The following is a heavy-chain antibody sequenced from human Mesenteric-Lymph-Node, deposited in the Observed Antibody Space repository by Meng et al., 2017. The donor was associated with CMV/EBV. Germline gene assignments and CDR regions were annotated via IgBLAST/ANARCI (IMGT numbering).Heavy chain of an antibody. J-gene: IGHJ4*02. CDR1: GFTFSDYY. CDR3: ARDTPVSGIDY. D-gene: IGHD4-11*01. CDR2: ISSSGRII. V-gene: IGHV3-11*04. Sequence: GGSLRLSCAASGFTFSDYYMNWIRQAPGKGLEWVSYISSSGRIIYYADSVKGRFTISRDNAKNSVYLQMDSLRGEDTAVYYCARDTPVSGIDYWGQGTLVTVSS.